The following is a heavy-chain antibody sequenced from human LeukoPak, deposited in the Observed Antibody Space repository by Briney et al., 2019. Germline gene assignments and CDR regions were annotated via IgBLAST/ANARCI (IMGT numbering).Heavy chain of an antibody. J-gene: IGHJ4*02. D-gene: IGHD1-26*01. Sequence: ASVKVSCKASGYTFASYDINWVRQATGQGLEWMGWMNPNSGNTGYAQKFQGRVTMTRNTSISTAYMELSSLRSEDMAVYYCARTGMRYSGSYYWGQGTLVTVSS. CDR1: GYTFASYD. V-gene: IGHV1-8*01. CDR2: MNPNSGNT. CDR3: ARTGMRYSGSYY.